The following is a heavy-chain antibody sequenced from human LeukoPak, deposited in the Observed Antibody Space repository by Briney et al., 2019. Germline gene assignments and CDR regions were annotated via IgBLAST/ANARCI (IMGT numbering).Heavy chain of an antibody. D-gene: IGHD3-3*01. CDR3: ASGLYYDFWSGRTGDLDAFDI. J-gene: IGHJ3*02. Sequence: GASVKVSCKASGGTFSSYAISWVRQAPGQGLEWMGRIIPILGIANYAQKFQGRVTITADKSTSTAYMELSSLRSEDTAVYYCASGLYYDFWSGRTGDLDAFDIWGQGTMVTVSS. CDR2: IIPILGIA. CDR1: GGTFSSYA. V-gene: IGHV1-69*04.